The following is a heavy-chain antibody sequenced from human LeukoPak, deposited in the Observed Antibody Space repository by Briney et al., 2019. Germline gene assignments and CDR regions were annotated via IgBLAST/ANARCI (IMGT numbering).Heavy chain of an antibody. CDR1: GGSISSYY. D-gene: IGHD6-19*01. V-gene: IGHV4-4*07. Sequence: SETLSLTCTVSGGSISSYYWSWVRQPAGKGLEWIGRIYTSGSTNYNPSLKSRVTMSVDTSKNQFSLKLSSVTAADMAVYYCARAAVAGDPFDYWGQGTLVTVSS. CDR3: ARAAVAGDPFDY. CDR2: IYTSGST. J-gene: IGHJ4*02.